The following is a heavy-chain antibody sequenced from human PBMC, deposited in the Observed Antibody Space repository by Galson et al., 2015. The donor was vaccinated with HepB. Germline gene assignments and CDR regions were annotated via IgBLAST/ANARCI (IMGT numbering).Heavy chain of an antibody. D-gene: IGHD3-10*01. V-gene: IGHV3-48*03. Sequence: SLRLSCAASGFTFGAYEMNWVRQAPGKGLEWISYISSNGYMIYYAVSVKGRSTVSRDNARDSLYLQMNSLRVEDTAVYYCVRDDALWSWYFDSWGQGILVTVSS. CDR3: VRDDALWSWYFDS. CDR2: ISSNGYMI. CDR1: GFTFGAYE. J-gene: IGHJ4*01.